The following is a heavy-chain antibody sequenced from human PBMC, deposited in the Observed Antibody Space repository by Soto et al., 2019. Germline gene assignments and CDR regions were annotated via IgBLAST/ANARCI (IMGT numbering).Heavy chain of an antibody. CDR1: GFTFSSYG. D-gene: IGHD6-13*01. J-gene: IGHJ4*02. V-gene: IGHV3-30*18. CDR3: AKAPYSSITMFDY. CDR2: ISYDGSNK. Sequence: LRLSCAASGFTFSSYGMHWVRQAPGKGLEWVAVISYDGSNKYYADSVKGRFTISRDNSKNTLYLQMNSLRAEDTAVYYCAKAPYSSITMFDYWGQGTLVTVSS.